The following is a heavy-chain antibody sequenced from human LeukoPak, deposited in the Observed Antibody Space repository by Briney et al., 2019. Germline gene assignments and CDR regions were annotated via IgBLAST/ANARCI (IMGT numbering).Heavy chain of an antibody. CDR1: GYTFTGYY. V-gene: IGHV1-2*02. D-gene: IGHD3-22*01. CDR3: ASEADDYDSSGYAYYYYYMDV. Sequence: ASVKVSCKASGYTFTGYYMHWVRQAPGQGLEWMGWINPNSGDTNYAQKFQGRVTMTRDTSISTAYMELSRLRSDDTAVYYCASEADDYDSSGYAYYYYYMDVWGKGTTVTVSS. J-gene: IGHJ6*03. CDR2: INPNSGDT.